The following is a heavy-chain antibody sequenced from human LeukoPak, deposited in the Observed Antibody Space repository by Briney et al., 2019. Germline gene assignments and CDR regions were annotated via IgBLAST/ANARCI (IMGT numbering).Heavy chain of an antibody. CDR1: GGSISSYY. Sequence: SETLSLTCTVSGGSISSYYWSWIRQPAGKGLERIGRIYTSGSTNYNPSLKSRVTMSVDTSKNQFSLKLSSVTAADTAVYYCARDFWSGYYSAFDIWGQGTMVTVSS. D-gene: IGHD3-3*01. CDR2: IYTSGST. J-gene: IGHJ3*02. CDR3: ARDFWSGYYSAFDI. V-gene: IGHV4-4*07.